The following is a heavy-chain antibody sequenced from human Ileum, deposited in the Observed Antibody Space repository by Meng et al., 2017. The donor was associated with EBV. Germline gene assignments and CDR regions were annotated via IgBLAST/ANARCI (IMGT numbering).Heavy chain of an antibody. CDR2: IGANSDEI. Sequence: GSLRLSCAASGFTFSAYAMSWVRQAPGEGPEWVSSIGANSDEIHHADSVRGRFSISRDNYKNTLYLQLNSLRAEDTAIYYCAKHSHWDWQPRQQTPSYYWGQGTLVTVSS. V-gene: IGHV3-23*01. J-gene: IGHJ4*02. D-gene: IGHD3/OR15-3a*01. CDR3: AKHSHWDWQPRQQTPSYY. CDR1: GFTFSAYA.